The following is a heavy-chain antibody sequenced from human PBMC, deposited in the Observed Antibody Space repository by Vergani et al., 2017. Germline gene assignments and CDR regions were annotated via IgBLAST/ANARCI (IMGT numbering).Heavy chain of an antibody. CDR1: GGSISSSSYY. J-gene: IGHJ3*02. Sequence: QLQLQESGPGLVKPSETLSLTCTVSGGSISSSSYYWSWIRQPPGKGLEWIGYIYYSGSTNYNPSLKSRVTISVDTSKNQFSLKLSSVTAADTAVYYCARVPIGGWPEAGSHAFDIWGQGTMVTVSS. V-gene: IGHV4-61*01. D-gene: IGHD6-19*01. CDR2: IYYSGST. CDR3: ARVPIGGWPEAGSHAFDI.